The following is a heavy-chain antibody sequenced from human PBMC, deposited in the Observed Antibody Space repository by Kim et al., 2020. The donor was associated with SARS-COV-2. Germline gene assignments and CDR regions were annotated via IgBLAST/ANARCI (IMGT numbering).Heavy chain of an antibody. CDR3: AYCTGGRGLYYFDY. D-gene: IGHD2-8*02. Sequence: GGSLRLSCAASGFTFNTFGMHWVRQAPGKGLEWVAVISYDGTIKFYVDSVKGRFTISRDNFKNILYLQMDSLRVEDTAVYYCAYCTGGRGLYYFDYWGQGTLVTVSS. CDR2: ISYDGTIK. CDR1: GFTFNTFG. V-gene: IGHV3-30*03. J-gene: IGHJ4*02.